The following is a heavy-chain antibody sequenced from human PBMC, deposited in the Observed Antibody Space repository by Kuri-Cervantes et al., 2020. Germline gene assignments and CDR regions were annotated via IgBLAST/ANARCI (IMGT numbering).Heavy chain of an antibody. V-gene: IGHV3-33*01. CDR1: GFTFSSYG. Sequence: LPLTCAASGFTFSSYGMHWVRQAPGKGLEWVAVIWYDGSNKYYADSVKGRFTISRDNSKNTLYLQMNSLRAEDTAVYYCARGPTGGVGGVNFYGMDVWGQGTTVTVSS. D-gene: IGHD3-16*01. CDR2: IWYDGSNK. J-gene: IGHJ6*02. CDR3: ARGPTGGVGGVNFYGMDV.